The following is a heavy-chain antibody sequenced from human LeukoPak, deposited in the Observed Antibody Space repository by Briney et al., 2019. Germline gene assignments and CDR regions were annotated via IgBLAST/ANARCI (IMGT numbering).Heavy chain of an antibody. CDR3: ATKTTVVDYYYYGMDV. V-gene: IGHV4-34*01. Sequence: SETLSLTCAVYGGSFSGYYWSWIRQPPGKGLEWIGEINHSGSTNYSPSLKSRVTISVDKSKNQFSLKVSSVTAADTAIYYCATKTTVVDYYYYGMDVWGQGTTVTVSS. D-gene: IGHD4-23*01. J-gene: IGHJ6*02. CDR1: GGSFSGYY. CDR2: INHSGST.